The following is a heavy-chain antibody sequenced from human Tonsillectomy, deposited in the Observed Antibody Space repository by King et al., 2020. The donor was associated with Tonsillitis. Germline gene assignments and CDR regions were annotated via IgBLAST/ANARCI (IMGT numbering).Heavy chain of an antibody. CDR3: ARDTGRLLPFDY. J-gene: IGHJ4*02. D-gene: IGHD2-15*01. V-gene: IGHV4-59*01. Sequence: QLQESGPGLVKPSETLSLTCTVSGGSISSYYCSWIRQPPGKGLEWIGYIYYSGSTNSNPSLTSRVTISVDTSKNQFSLKLSSVTAADTAVYYCARDTGRLLPFDYWGQGTLVTVSS. CDR1: GGSISSYY. CDR2: IYYSGST.